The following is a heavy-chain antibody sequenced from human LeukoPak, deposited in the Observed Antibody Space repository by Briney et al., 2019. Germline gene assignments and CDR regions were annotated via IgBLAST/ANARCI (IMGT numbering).Heavy chain of an antibody. Sequence: GASVKVPCKASGYTFTSYDINWVRQATGQGLEWMGWISAYNGNTNYAQKLQGRVTMTTDTSTSTAYMELRSLRSDDTAVYYCARIISGGIWTLFDYWGQGTLVTVSS. V-gene: IGHV1-18*01. CDR3: ARIISGGIWTLFDY. J-gene: IGHJ4*02. CDR1: GYTFTSYD. D-gene: IGHD3/OR15-3a*01. CDR2: ISAYNGNT.